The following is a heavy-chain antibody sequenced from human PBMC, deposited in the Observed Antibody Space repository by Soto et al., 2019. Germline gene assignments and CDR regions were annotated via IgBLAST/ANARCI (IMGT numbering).Heavy chain of an antibody. V-gene: IGHV4-30-4*01. CDR2: IYYIGTT. Sequence: VQLQESGPGLVKPSQTLSLTCTVSGDSMGSGDYYWTWIRQPPGKGLEWIGYIYYIGTTFYNPSLESRVNISIDTSKNHLSLRLTSVTAADTAVYYCSRGSTYYGFLTWGQGTLVTVSS. J-gene: IGHJ5*02. CDR1: GDSMGSGDYY. CDR3: SRGSTYYGFLT. D-gene: IGHD3-10*01.